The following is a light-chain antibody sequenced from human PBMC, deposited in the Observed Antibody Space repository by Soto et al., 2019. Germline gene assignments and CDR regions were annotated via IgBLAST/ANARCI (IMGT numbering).Light chain of an antibody. J-gene: IGLJ2*01. CDR3: HVWNSGGDPYVI. CDR1: NIGSRR. CDR2: YDS. V-gene: IGLV3-21*04. Sequence: SYELTQPPSVSVAPGETARITCGGDNIGSRRVHWSQQRPGQAPVLVVYYDSDRPSGIPARFSGSNSGNRATLTISRVEAGDEAEYYCHVWNSGGDPYVIFGGGTKLTVL.